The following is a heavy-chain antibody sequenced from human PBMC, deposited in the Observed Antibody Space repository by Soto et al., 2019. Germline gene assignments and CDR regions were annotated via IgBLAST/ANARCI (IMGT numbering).Heavy chain of an antibody. CDR1: GFTFSGYS. V-gene: IGHV3-48*02. J-gene: IGHJ4*02. CDR3: ARGQAYCAITKCPIAAAADF. Sequence: EVQLVESGGGLVQPGGSLRLSCEASGFTFSGYSLDWVRQAPGKGLEWISYINYDSSNMYYADSVKGRFTISRDNARNSLYLQMNSLRDEDTAVYYCARGQAYCAITKCPIAAAADFWGQGTLVTVSS. CDR2: INYDSSNM. D-gene: IGHD6-13*01.